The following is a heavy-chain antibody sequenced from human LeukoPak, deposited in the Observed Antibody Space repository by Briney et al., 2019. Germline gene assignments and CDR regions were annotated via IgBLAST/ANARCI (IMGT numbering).Heavy chain of an antibody. CDR1: GYTFTSYG. Sequence: ASVKVSCKASGYTFTSYGISWVRQAPGQGLEWMGWLSAYNGNTDYAQKLQGRVTMTTDTSTSTAYMELRSLRSDDTAVYYCARPAYDFCSGYPPRAHYYYYMDVWGKGTTVTVSS. J-gene: IGHJ6*03. V-gene: IGHV1-18*01. CDR3: ARPAYDFCSGYPPRAHYYYYMDV. CDR2: LSAYNGNT. D-gene: IGHD3-3*01.